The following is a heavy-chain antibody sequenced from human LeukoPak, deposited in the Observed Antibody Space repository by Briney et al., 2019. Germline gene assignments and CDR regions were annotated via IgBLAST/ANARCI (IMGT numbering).Heavy chain of an antibody. CDR3: ATMVQGWAYFDY. Sequence: GGSLRLSCAASGFTFSSSAMSSVRQAPGKGLEWVSAISGSGGNTYYADSVKGRFTISRNNSKNTLYLQMNSLRAEDTAVYYCATMVQGWAYFDYWGQGTLVTVSS. CDR1: GFTFSSSA. J-gene: IGHJ4*02. D-gene: IGHD3-10*01. CDR2: ISGSGGNT. V-gene: IGHV3-23*01.